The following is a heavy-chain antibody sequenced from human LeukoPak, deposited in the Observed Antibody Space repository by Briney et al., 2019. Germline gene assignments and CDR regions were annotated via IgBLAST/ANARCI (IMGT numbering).Heavy chain of an antibody. CDR1: GFTFSSYA. J-gene: IGHJ4*02. V-gene: IGHV3-23*01. CDR2: ISGSDGST. D-gene: IGHD2-21*02. Sequence: GGSLRLSCAASGFTFSSYAMSWVRQAPGKGLEWVSAISGSDGSTYYADSVKGRFTISRDNSKNTLYLQINSLSAEDTAVYYCEKDLGGSGDSRPYWGQGSVGRVSS. CDR3: EKDLGGSGDSRPY.